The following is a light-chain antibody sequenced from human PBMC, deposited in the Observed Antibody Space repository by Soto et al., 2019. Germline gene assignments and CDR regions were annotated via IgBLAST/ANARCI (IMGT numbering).Light chain of an antibody. CDR2: DAS. V-gene: IGKV3-15*01. J-gene: IGKJ2*01. Sequence: EMVMTQSPATLSVSPGERATLSCRASQSVSSNLAWYQQKPGQAPRLLIYDASTRATGIPARFSGSGSGTEFTLTISSLQSEYFAVYYCQQYNNWPPSYTFGQGTKLEIK. CDR3: QQYNNWPPSYT. CDR1: QSVSSN.